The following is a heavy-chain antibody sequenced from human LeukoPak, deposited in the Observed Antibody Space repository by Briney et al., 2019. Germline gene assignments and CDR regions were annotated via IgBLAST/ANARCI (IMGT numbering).Heavy chain of an antibody. CDR3: ARHDGSCSGSCWFDP. CDR1: GGSFSGYH. Sequence: PSETLSLTCAVYGGSFSGYHWSWIRQSPGKGLEWVGEINHSERTAYSPSLKSRVTISIDIMQSKLSLRLNSVTAADTAVYYCARHDGSCSGSCWFDPWGQGTLVTVSS. J-gene: IGHJ5*02. CDR2: INHSERT. D-gene: IGHD3-10*02. V-gene: IGHV4-34*01.